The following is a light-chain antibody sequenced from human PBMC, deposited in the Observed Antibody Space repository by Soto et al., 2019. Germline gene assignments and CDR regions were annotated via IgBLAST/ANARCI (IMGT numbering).Light chain of an antibody. CDR2: GVT. CDR1: SSDIGAFNY. Sequence: QSVLTQPASVSGSPGQSITISCTGSSSDIGAFNYVAWYQQHPGKAPKLIIHGVTNRPSGVSSRFSGSKSDYTASLTISGLQAEDEADYYCFSYTSSGTYVFGTGTKVTVL. V-gene: IGLV2-14*01. CDR3: FSYTSSGTYV. J-gene: IGLJ1*01.